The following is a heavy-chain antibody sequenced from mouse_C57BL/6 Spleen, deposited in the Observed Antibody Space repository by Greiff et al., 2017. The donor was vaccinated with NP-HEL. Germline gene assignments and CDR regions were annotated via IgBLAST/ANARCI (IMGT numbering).Heavy chain of an antibody. D-gene: IGHD1-1*01. V-gene: IGHV14-2*01. CDR2: IDPEDGET. J-gene: IGHJ1*03. CDR3: ARRRVYYYGSTYFDV. Sequence: VHVKQSGAELVKPGASVKLSCTASGFNIKDYYMHWVKQRTEQGLEWIGRIDPEDGETKYAPKFQGKATITADTSSNTAYLQLSSLTSEDTAVYYCARRRVYYYGSTYFDVWGTGTTVTVSS. CDR1: GFNIKDYY.